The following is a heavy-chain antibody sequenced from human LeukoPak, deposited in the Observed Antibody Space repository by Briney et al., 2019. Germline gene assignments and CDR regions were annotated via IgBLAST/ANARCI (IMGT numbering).Heavy chain of an antibody. J-gene: IGHJ5*02. CDR1: GYSFSNYW. D-gene: IGHD3-9*01. CDR2: IYPGDSDT. CDR3: ARHRKNYDILVGFDP. V-gene: IGHV5-51*01. Sequence: GASLQISCKGSGYSFSNYWIGWVRQMPGKGLEWMGIIYPGDSDTRYSPSFQGQVTISADKSISTAYLQWSSLKASDTAMYYCARHRKNYDILVGFDPWGQGTLVTVSS.